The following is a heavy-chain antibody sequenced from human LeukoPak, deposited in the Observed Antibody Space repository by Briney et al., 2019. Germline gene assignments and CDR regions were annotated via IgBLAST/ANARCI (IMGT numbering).Heavy chain of an antibody. CDR2: IYHSGST. D-gene: IGHD3-22*01. V-gene: IGHV4-38-2*02. J-gene: IGHJ4*02. CDR1: GYSISSGYY. CDR3: ASIPFYYYDSSGYFDY. Sequence: SETLSLTCTVSGYSISSGYYWGWIRQPPGKGLEWIGSIYHSGSTYYNPSLKSRVTISVDTSKNQFSLKLSSVTAADTAVYYCASIPFYYYDSSGYFDYWGQGTLVTVSS.